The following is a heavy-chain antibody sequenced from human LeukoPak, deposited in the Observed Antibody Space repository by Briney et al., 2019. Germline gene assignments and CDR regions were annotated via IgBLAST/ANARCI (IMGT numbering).Heavy chain of an antibody. J-gene: IGHJ4*02. Sequence: GESLRLSCAASGFTFSSYWMSWVRQAPGKGLEWVANIKQDGSEKYYVDSVRGRFTISRDNARNSLYLQMNSLRAEDTAVYYCARDYGDNSFDYWGQGTLVTVSS. CDR1: GFTFSSYW. CDR3: ARDYGDNSFDY. D-gene: IGHD2-21*02. V-gene: IGHV3-7*01. CDR2: IKQDGSEK.